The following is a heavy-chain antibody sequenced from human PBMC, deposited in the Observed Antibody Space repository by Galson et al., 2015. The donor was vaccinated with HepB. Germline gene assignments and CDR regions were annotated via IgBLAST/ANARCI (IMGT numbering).Heavy chain of an antibody. CDR2: ISYDGSNK. CDR1: GFTFSSYA. CDR3: AREEGGGYCSGGSCYFDY. Sequence: SLRLSCAAYGFTFSSYAMHWVRQAPGKGLEWVAVISYDGSNKYYADSVKGRFTISRDNSKNTLYLQMNSLRAEDTAVYYCAREEGGGYCSGGSCYFDYWGQGTLVTVSS. D-gene: IGHD2-15*01. J-gene: IGHJ4*02. V-gene: IGHV3-30*04.